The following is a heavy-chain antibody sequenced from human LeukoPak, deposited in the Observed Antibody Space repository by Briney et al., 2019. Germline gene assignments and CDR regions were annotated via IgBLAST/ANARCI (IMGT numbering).Heavy chain of an antibody. Sequence: ASVKVPCKASGYTFTGYYIHWVRQAPGQGLEWMGWINPSGGSTKFAQKFQGRLTMTRDMSTSTVYMELSSLRSEDTAVYYCARDGGQENDDILTGFSYYYSMDVWGKGTTATVSS. CDR2: INPSGGST. D-gene: IGHD3-9*01. V-gene: IGHV1-46*01. CDR3: ARDGGQENDDILTGFSYYYSMDV. J-gene: IGHJ6*03. CDR1: GYTFTGYY.